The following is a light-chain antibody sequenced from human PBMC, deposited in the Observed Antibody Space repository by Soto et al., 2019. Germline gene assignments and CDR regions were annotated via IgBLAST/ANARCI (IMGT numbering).Light chain of an antibody. J-gene: IGKJ1*01. CDR2: GAV. Sequence: DIQMTQSPSSLSASVGDSVTITCRASQSIASYVNWYQQKPGKAPKLLILGAVILQSGVPSRFSGSGSGTDFTLTISSLRPEDFATYYCQRDYNNIRTFGQGTKVDI. CDR1: QSIASY. V-gene: IGKV1-39*01. CDR3: QRDYNNIRT.